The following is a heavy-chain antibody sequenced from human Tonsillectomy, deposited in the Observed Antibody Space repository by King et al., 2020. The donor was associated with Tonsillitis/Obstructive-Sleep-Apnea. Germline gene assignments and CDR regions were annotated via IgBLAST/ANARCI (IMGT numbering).Heavy chain of an antibody. CDR1: GGSISSYY. CDR2: IYYSGST. J-gene: IGHJ3*02. Sequence: QLQESGPGLVKPSETLSLTCTVSGGSISSYYWSWIRQPPGKGLEWIGYIYYSGSTNYNPSLKSRVTISVDTSKNQFSLKLRSVTAADTAVYYCARDMVLEAGGDAFDIWGQGTIVTVSS. CDR3: ARDMVLEAGGDAFDI. V-gene: IGHV4-59*01. D-gene: IGHD2-8*01.